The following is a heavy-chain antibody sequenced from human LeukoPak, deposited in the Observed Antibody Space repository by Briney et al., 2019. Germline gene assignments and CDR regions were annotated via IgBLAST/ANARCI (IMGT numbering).Heavy chain of an antibody. J-gene: IGHJ5*02. CDR2: INPNSGGT. Sequence: ASVKVSCKASGYTFTGYYMHWVRQAPGQGLEWMGWINPNSGGTNYAQKFQGRVTMTRDTSISTAYMELRSLRSDDTAVYYCARDALNNYYDSRRHWFDPWGQGTLVTVSS. V-gene: IGHV1-2*02. CDR3: ARDALNNYYDSRRHWFDP. CDR1: GYTFTGYY. D-gene: IGHD3-22*01.